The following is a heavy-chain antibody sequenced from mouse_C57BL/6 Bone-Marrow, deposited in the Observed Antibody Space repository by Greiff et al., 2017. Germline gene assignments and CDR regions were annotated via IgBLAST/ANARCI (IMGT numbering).Heavy chain of an antibody. D-gene: IGHD1-1*01. Sequence: EVKLMESGPELVKPGASVKTSCKASGYSFTDYNMNWVKQSNGKSLEWIGVINPNYGTTSYNQKFKGKATLTVDPSSSTAYMQLNSLTSEDSAVYYCARMGYGSTSYAMDYWGQGTSVTVSS. CDR1: GYSFTDYN. J-gene: IGHJ4*01. V-gene: IGHV1-39*01. CDR2: INPNYGTT. CDR3: ARMGYGSTSYAMDY.